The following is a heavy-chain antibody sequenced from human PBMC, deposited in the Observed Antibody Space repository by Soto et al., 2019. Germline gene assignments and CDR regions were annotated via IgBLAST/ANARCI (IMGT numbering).Heavy chain of an antibody. D-gene: IGHD5-12*01. V-gene: IGHV1-2*04. CDR1: GDSFNDYY. CDR2: INPNGGVT. Sequence: QVQLVQSGAEVRKPGTSVTVSCRSSGDSFNDYYIHWVRQAPGQGVEWMGWINPNGGVTKYAQKFQGWVSMTRDTSLRTVYMQLSRLRSDDTAVYYCARESGGATATLDYYYFYMDVWGTGTTVTVSS. CDR3: ARESGGATATLDYYYFYMDV. J-gene: IGHJ6*03.